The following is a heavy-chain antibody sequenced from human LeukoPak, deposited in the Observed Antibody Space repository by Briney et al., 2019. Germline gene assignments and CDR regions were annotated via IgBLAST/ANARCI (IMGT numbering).Heavy chain of an antibody. J-gene: IGHJ4*02. V-gene: IGHV5-51*01. Sequence: GESLRISCKLSEYSFGTWIGWVRQMPGKDLEWMGIIYPYDSETRYSPSFQGQVTISVDTSINTAYLHWSILKASDTAMYYCARTIVAAGLHYFEYWGQGTLLTVSS. CDR2: IYPYDSET. D-gene: IGHD6-13*01. CDR1: EYSFGTW. CDR3: ARTIVAAGLHYFEY.